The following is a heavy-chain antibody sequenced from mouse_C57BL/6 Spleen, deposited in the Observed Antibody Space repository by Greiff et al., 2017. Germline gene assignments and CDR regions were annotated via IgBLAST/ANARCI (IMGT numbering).Heavy chain of an antibody. CDR1: GFNIKDDY. CDR2: IDPENGDT. J-gene: IGHJ1*03. CDR3: TTVYYGNYLV. D-gene: IGHD2-1*01. V-gene: IGHV14-4*01. Sequence: EVQLQQSGAELVRPGASVKLSCTASGFNIKDDYMHWVKQRPEQGLEWIGWIDPENGDTEYASKFQGKATITADTSSNTAYLQLSSLTSEDTAVYYCTTVYYGNYLVWGTGTTVTVSS.